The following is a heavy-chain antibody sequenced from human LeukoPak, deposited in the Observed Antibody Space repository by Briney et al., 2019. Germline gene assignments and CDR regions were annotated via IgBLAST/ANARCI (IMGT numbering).Heavy chain of an antibody. Sequence: SETLSLTCTVSGGSISSYYWSWIRQPPGKGLEWIGYINYSGSTNYNPSLKSRVTISVDTSKNQFSLKLSSVTAADTAVYYCARGTNDSSGYRLDYWGQGTLVTVSS. CDR1: GGSISSYY. CDR2: INYSGST. V-gene: IGHV4-59*01. CDR3: ARGTNDSSGYRLDY. J-gene: IGHJ4*02. D-gene: IGHD3-22*01.